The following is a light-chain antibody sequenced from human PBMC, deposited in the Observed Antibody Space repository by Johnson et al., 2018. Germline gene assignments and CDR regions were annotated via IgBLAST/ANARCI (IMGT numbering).Light chain of an antibody. CDR1: SSNIGNNY. J-gene: IGLJ1*01. CDR2: ENN. Sequence: QSVLTQPPSVSAAPGQKVTISCSGSSSNIGNNYVSWYQQLPGTAPKLLIYENNKRPSGIPDRFSGSKSGTSATLGITGLQTGDEADYDCGTWDSSLSAGNGFGTGAKVTVL. V-gene: IGLV1-51*02. CDR3: GTWDSSLSAGNG.